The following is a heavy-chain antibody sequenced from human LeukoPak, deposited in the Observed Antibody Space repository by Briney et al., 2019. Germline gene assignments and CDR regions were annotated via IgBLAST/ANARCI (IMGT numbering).Heavy chain of an antibody. CDR3: TRSGTYVFDF. J-gene: IGHJ4*02. CDR2: ISISGTTI. V-gene: IGHV3-48*03. CDR1: GFTFSSYE. Sequence: GGSLRLSCAASGFTFSSYEMNWVRQAPGKGLEWISYISISGTTIYYADSVKGRFTISRDDAKNSLYLQMNSLRAEDTAVYYCTRSGTYVFDFWGQGTLVTVSS. D-gene: IGHD1-26*01.